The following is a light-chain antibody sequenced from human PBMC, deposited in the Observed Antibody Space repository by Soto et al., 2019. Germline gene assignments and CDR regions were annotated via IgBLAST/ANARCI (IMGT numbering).Light chain of an antibody. J-gene: IGKJ5*01. CDR3: QQYGSSPIT. CDR2: GAS. Sequence: EIVLTQSPGTLSLSPGERATLSCRASQSVSSSYVAWYQQKPGQAPRLLIYGASSRATGIPDRFSGSGSGTDFTFTISRREPEDFALYYCQQYGSSPITFGQGTRLEIQ. V-gene: IGKV3-20*01. CDR1: QSVSSSY.